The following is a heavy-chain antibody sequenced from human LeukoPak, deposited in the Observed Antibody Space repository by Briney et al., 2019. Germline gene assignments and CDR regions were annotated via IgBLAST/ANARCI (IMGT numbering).Heavy chain of an antibody. CDR1: GFTFSGSG. D-gene: IGHD3-16*01. CDR2: ISSGSRTI. Sequence: GGSLRLSCEASGFTFSGSGMNWVRQAPGKGLEWISFISSGSRTIYYADSVKGRFTISRDDAKNSLYLQMNSLRDEDTAVYYCAVRGFDNWGQGTLVTVSS. V-gene: IGHV3-48*02. J-gene: IGHJ4*02. CDR3: AVRGFDN.